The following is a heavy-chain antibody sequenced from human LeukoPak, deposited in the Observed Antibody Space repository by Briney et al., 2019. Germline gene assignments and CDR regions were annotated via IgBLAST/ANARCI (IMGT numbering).Heavy chain of an antibody. J-gene: IGHJ5*02. V-gene: IGHV3-23*01. CDR2: ISGSGGGT. CDR1: GCTFSSYG. CDR3: AKAGGYGLGSYLTWFDP. Sequence: WGSLRLSCAASGCTFSSYGMSWVRQPPGKGLEGVSGISGSGGGTNYADSVKGRFTISRDNSKNTLYLQMSSLRAEDTAVYYCAKAGGYGLGSYLTWFDPWGQGTLATVSS. D-gene: IGHD3-10*01.